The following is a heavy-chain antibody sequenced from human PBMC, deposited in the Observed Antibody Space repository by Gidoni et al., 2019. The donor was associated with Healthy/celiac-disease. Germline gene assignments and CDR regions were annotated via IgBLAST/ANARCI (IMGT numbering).Heavy chain of an antibody. CDR3: AKGPGISGSYYGYFDN. D-gene: IGHD1-26*01. CDR1: GSTFSSYA. V-gene: IGHV3-23*01. Sequence: EVQLLESGGGLVQPGGSLRLSCAASGSTFSSYAMSWVRQAPGKGLEWVSAISGSGGSTYYADSVKGRFTISRDNSKNTLYLQMNSLRAEDTAVYYCAKGPGISGSYYGYFDNWGQGTLVTVSS. CDR2: ISGSGGST. J-gene: IGHJ4*02.